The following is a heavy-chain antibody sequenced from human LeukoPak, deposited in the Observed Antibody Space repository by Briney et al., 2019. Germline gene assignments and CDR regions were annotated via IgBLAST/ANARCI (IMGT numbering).Heavy chain of an antibody. V-gene: IGHV4-30-2*01. CDR2: IYPRGST. CDR1: GGSISSGSYS. J-gene: IGHJ4*02. CDR3: ARFSPRAMGNYLDF. Sequence: TSETLSLTCAVSGGSISSGSYSWSWIRQPPGKGLEWIGYIYPRGSTYYNPSLKSRVILSLDKSANQFSLNLSSVTAADTAVYYCARFSPRAMGNYLDFWGQGTLVTVSS. D-gene: IGHD7-27*01.